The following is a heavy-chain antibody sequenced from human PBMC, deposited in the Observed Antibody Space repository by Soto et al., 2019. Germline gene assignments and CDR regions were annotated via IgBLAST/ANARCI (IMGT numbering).Heavy chain of an antibody. V-gene: IGHV1-24*01. CDR1: VYTLTELS. CDR2: FDPEDGET. CDR3: ATALNPLRYFDWLLYGYYYYYYMDV. Sequence: EASVKVSCKVSVYTLTELSMHWVRQAPGKGLEWMGGFDPEDGETIYAQKFQGRVTMTEDTSTDTAYMELSSLRSEDTAVYYCATALNPLRYFDWLLYGYYYYYYMDVWGKGTTVTVSS. J-gene: IGHJ6*03. D-gene: IGHD3-9*01.